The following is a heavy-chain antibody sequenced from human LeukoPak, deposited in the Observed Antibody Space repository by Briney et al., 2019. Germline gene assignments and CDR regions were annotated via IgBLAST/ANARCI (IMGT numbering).Heavy chain of an antibody. Sequence: SETLSLTCTVSGGSISSHYWSWIRQPPGKGLEWIGYIYYSGSTNYNPSLKSRVTISVDTSKNQFSLKLSSVTAADTAVYYCARDIGKFRSGYYAWFDPWGQGTLVTVSS. CDR1: GGSISSHY. D-gene: IGHD3-3*01. J-gene: IGHJ5*02. CDR2: IYYSGST. V-gene: IGHV4-59*11. CDR3: ARDIGKFRSGYYAWFDP.